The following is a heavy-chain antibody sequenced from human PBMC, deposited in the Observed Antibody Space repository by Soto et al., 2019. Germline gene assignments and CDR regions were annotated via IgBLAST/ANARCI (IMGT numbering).Heavy chain of an antibody. Sequence: SLRLSCAASGFTFSSYAMSWVRQAPGKGLEWVSAISGSGGSTYYADSVKGRFTISRDNSKNTLYLQMNSLRAEDTAVYYCATVFGQLTWPYYYGMDVWGQGTTVTVSS. CDR1: GFTFSSYA. CDR2: ISGSGGST. D-gene: IGHD6-13*01. V-gene: IGHV3-23*01. J-gene: IGHJ6*02. CDR3: ATVFGQLTWPYYYGMDV.